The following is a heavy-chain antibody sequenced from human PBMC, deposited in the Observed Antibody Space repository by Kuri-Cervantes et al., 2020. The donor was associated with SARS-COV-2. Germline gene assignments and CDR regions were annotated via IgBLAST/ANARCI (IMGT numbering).Heavy chain of an antibody. V-gene: IGHV3-48*01. CDR1: GFTFSSYG. Sequence: GESLKISCAASGFTFSSYGMHWVRQAPGKGLEWVSYISSSSSTIYYADSVKGRFTISRDNAKNSLYLQMNSLRAEDTAVYYCARDRPGIVVVPAGGIDYWGQGTLVTVSP. J-gene: IGHJ4*02. CDR3: ARDRPGIVVVPAGGIDY. CDR2: ISSSSSTI. D-gene: IGHD2-2*01.